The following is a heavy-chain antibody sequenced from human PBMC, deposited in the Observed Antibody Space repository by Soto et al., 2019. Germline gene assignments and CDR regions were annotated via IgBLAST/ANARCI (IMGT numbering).Heavy chain of an antibody. J-gene: IGHJ4*02. CDR3: ARDLGTSPFDY. CDR1: GFTFSSSG. Sequence: GGSLRLSCAASGFTFSSSGMHWVRQAPGKGLEWVAVIWSDGSNQIYADSVKGRFTISRDNSKNTLYLQMDSLRAEDTAVYYCARDLGTSPFDYWGQGTLVTVSS. V-gene: IGHV3-33*01. D-gene: IGHD2-2*01. CDR2: IWSDGSNQ.